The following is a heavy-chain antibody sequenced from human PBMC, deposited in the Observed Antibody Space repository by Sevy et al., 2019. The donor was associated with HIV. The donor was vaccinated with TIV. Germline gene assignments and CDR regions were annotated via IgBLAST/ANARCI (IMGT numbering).Heavy chain of an antibody. CDR2: ISYDGSNK. D-gene: IGHD3-22*01. CDR1: GFTFSSYA. J-gene: IGHJ3*02. CDR3: ARESLYYDNSGSLVGPDAFDI. Sequence: GGSLRLSCAASGFTFSSYAMHWVRQAPGKGLEWGAVISYDGSNKYYADSVKGRFTISRENSKNTLYLQMNSLRAEDTAVYYCARESLYYDNSGSLVGPDAFDIWGQGTMVTVSS. V-gene: IGHV3-30-3*01.